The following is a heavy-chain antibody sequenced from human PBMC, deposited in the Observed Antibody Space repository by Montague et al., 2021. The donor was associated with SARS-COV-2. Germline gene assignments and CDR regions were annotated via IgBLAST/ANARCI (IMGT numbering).Heavy chain of an antibody. V-gene: IGHV4-34*01. D-gene: IGHD6-19*01. CDR2: INHSGST. J-gene: IGHJ4*02. CDR1: GGSFSGHY. Sequence: SETLSLTSAVYGGSFSGHYWSWIRQPPGKGLEWIGEINHSGSTNXNPSLRSRVTISVDTSKNQFSLKLSSVTAADTAVYYCARGSRQWLVRPPHYYYFDYWGQGTLVTVSS. CDR3: ARGSRQWLVRPPHYYYFDY.